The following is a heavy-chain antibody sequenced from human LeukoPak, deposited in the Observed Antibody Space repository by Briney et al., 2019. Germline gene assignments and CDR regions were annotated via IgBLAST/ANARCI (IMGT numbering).Heavy chain of an antibody. CDR2: IRYDGSNK. CDR1: GFTFSSYG. CDR3: AKVMAMVRGVNDY. Sequence: PGGSLRLSCAASGFTFSSYGMHWVRQAPGTGLEWVAFIRYDGSNKYYADSVKGRFTISRDNSKNTLYLQMNSLRAEDTAVYYCAKVMAMVRGVNDYWGQGTLVTVSS. V-gene: IGHV3-30*02. J-gene: IGHJ4*02. D-gene: IGHD3-10*01.